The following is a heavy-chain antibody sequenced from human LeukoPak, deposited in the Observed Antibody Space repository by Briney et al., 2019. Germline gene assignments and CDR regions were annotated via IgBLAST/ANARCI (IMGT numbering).Heavy chain of an antibody. D-gene: IGHD2-15*01. CDR2: IYYTGST. Sequence: SETLSLTCTVSGDSISSYYWSWIRQPPGKGLEWIGYIYYTGSTNYSPSLKSRVIISVDTSKNQFSLKLSSVTAADTAVYYCARLDELLAFDYWGQGTLLTVSS. CDR1: GDSISSYY. J-gene: IGHJ4*02. CDR3: ARLDELLAFDY. V-gene: IGHV4-59*08.